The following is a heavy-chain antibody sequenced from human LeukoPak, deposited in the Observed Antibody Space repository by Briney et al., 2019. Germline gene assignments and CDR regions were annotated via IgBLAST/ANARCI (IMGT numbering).Heavy chain of an antibody. V-gene: IGHV3-7*01. CDR2: IKQDGSEK. CDR3: AREGWFGAHVDY. J-gene: IGHJ4*02. Sequence: GGSLRLSCAAAGFTFTNYGMSWVRQAPGKGLPWVSNIKQDGSEKYYVDSVKGRFTISRDNAKNSLYLQMNSLRAEDTAVYYCAREGWFGAHVDYWGQGTLVTVSS. D-gene: IGHD3-10*01. CDR1: GFTFTNYG.